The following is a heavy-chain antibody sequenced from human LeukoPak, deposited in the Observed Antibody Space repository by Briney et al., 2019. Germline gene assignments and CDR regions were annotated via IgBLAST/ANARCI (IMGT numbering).Heavy chain of an antibody. CDR2: IRYDGSNK. CDR3: AKPLLSSGSMPSY. CDR1: GFTFSIYG. J-gene: IGHJ4*02. Sequence: PGGSLRLSCAASGFTFSIYGMHWVRQAPGKGLEWVAFIRYDGSNKYYADSVKGRFTISRDNSKNTLYLQMNSLRAEDTAVYYCAKPLLSSGSMPSYWGQGTLVTVSS. D-gene: IGHD3-10*01. V-gene: IGHV3-30*02.